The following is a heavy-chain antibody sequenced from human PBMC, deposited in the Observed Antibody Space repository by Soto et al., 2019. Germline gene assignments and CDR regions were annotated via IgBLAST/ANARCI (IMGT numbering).Heavy chain of an antibody. CDR3: ARAHYDFWKWLLVRDDNCFDP. CDR1: GYTFTSYG. CDR2: ISAYNGNT. J-gene: IGHJ5*02. V-gene: IGHV1-18*01. D-gene: IGHD3-3*01. Sequence: GASVKVSCKASGYTFTSYGISWVRQAPGQGLEWMGWISAYNGNTNYAQKLQGRVTMTTDTSTSTAYMELRSLRSDDTAVYYCARAHYDFWKWLLVRDDNCFDPWGQGTLVTVSS.